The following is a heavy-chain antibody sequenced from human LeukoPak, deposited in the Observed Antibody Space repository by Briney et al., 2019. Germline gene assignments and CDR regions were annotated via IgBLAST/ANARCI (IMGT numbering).Heavy chain of an antibody. J-gene: IGHJ2*01. Sequence: LPGGSLRLSCAASGFTFNTYWMAWIRQVPGKGLEWVANMKHDGSEIYYGGSVKGRFTISRDNAKNSLYLQMNSLRVEDTAVYYCARAPLKPYSSSWYGYFDLWGRGTLVAVSS. V-gene: IGHV3-7*01. CDR1: GFTFNTYW. CDR2: MKHDGSEI. CDR3: ARAPLKPYSSSWYGYFDL. D-gene: IGHD6-13*01.